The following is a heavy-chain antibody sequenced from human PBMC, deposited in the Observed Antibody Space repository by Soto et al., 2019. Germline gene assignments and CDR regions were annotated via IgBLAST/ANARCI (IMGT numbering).Heavy chain of an antibody. Sequence: QVQLVQSGAEVKKPGSSVKVSCKASGGTFSSYAISWVRQAPGQGLEWMGGIIPSFGTANYAQKFQGRVTITADESTSTAYMGLSSLRSEDTAVYYCARDRGYYDSSGYDWFDPWGQGTLVTVSS. CDR1: GGTFSSYA. CDR2: IIPSFGTA. D-gene: IGHD3-22*01. CDR3: ARDRGYYDSSGYDWFDP. J-gene: IGHJ5*02. V-gene: IGHV1-69*01.